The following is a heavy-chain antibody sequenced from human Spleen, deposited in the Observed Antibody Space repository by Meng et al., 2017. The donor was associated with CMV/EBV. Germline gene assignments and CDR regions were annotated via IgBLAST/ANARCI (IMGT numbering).Heavy chain of an antibody. CDR2: ISSSGSIM. J-gene: IGHJ5*02. CDR1: DHY. Sequence: DHYMTWIRLDPGKVLEWISYISSSGSIMHHADSVKRRFTVSRDHAKNSLYLQMNSLRAEDTALYHCARSKERYCSGGSCYPGWFDPWGQGTLVTVSS. D-gene: IGHD2-15*01. V-gene: IGHV3-11*01. CDR3: ARSKERYCSGGSCYPGWFDP.